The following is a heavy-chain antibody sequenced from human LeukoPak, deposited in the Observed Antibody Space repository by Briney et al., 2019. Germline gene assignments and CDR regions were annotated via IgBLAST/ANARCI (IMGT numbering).Heavy chain of an antibody. V-gene: IGHV3-23*01. CDR2: ISGSGGST. CDR3: AKDSRWLQLKYFDY. Sequence: GGSLRLSCAASGFTFSSYAMSWVRQAPGKGLEWVSAISGSGGSTYYADSVKGRFTISRDNPKNTLYLQMNSLRAEDTAVYYCAKDSRWLQLKYFDYWGQETLVTVSS. CDR1: GFTFSSYA. D-gene: IGHD5-24*01. J-gene: IGHJ4*02.